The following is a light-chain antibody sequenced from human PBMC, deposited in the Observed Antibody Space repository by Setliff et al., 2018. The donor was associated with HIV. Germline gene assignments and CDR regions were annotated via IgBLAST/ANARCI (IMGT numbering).Light chain of an antibody. CDR3: CSLTSTSSYV. V-gene: IGLV2-14*03. J-gene: IGLJ1*01. CDR2: DVS. Sequence: QSALAQPASVSGSPGQSITISCTGTSSDIGGYKSVSWYQQHPGKAPKLMIYDVSNRPSGVSNRFSGSKSGNTASLTISGLQAEDEADYYCCSLTSTSSYVFVTGTKVTVL. CDR1: SSDIGGYKS.